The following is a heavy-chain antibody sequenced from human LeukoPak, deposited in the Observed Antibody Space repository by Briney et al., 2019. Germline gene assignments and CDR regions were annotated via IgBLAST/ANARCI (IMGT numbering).Heavy chain of an antibody. CDR3: ARGLGIAAADY. CDR1: GFTFSSYA. V-gene: IGHV3-30-3*01. D-gene: IGHD6-13*01. Sequence: PGGSLRLSCAASGFTFSSYAMHWVRQAPGKGLEWVAVISYDGSNKYYADSVKGRFTISRDNSKNTLYLQMNSLRAEDTAVYYCARGLGIAAADYWGQGTLVTVSS. J-gene: IGHJ4*02. CDR2: ISYDGSNK.